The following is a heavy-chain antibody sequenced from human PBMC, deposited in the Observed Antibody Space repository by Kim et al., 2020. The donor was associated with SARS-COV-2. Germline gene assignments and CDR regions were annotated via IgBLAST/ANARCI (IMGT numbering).Heavy chain of an antibody. Sequence: SETLSLTCTVSAGSISGYYWSWIRQSAGKGLEWIGRINPSGTTRINPSFTSRVTMSMGTSKNQFSLKLTFVTAADTAVYYCAGEMRIVYDFRGLHAWGPGTMVTVSS. CDR1: AGSISGYY. V-gene: IGHV4-4*07. D-gene: IGHD3-3*01. J-gene: IGHJ3*01. CDR3: AGEMRIVYDFRGLHA. CDR2: INPSGTT.